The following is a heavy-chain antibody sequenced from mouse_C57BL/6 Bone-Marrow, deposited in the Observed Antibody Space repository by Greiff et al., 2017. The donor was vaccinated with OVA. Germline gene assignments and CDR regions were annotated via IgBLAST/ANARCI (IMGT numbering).Heavy chain of an antibody. CDR1: GFTFSSYA. CDR2: ISSGGDYI. V-gene: IGHV5-9-1*02. J-gene: IGHJ3*01. Sequence: EVHLVESGEGLVKPGGSLKLSCAASGFTFSSYAMSWVRQTPEKRLEWVAYISSGGDYIYYADTVKGRFTISRDNARNTLYLQMSSLKSEDTAMYYCTRNNYGTSFAYWGQGTLVTVSA. CDR3: TRNNYGTSFAY. D-gene: IGHD1-1*01.